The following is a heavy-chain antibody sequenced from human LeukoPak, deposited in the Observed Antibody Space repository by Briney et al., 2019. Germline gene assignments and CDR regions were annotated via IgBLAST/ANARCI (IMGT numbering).Heavy chain of an antibody. Sequence: SETLSLTCAVYGGSFSGYYWSWIRQPPGKGLEWIGEINHSGSTNYNPSLKSRVTISVDTSKNQFSLKLSSVTAADTAVYYCARAFLAFDIWGQGTMVTVSS. CDR3: ARAFLAFDI. J-gene: IGHJ3*02. V-gene: IGHV4-34*01. CDR1: GGSFSGYY. CDR2: INHSGST.